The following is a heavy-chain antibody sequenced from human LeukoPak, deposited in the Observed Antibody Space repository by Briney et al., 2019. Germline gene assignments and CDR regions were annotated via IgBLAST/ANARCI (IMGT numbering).Heavy chain of an antibody. J-gene: IGHJ4*02. CDR3: ARGRGIAAAGTPSDY. Sequence: GASVKVSCKASGYTFTSYYMHWVRQATGQGLEWMGWMNPNSGNTGYAQKFQGRVTITRNTSISTAYMELSSLRSEDTAVYYCARGRGIAAAGTPSDYWGQGTLVTVSS. D-gene: IGHD6-13*01. CDR1: GYTFTSYY. V-gene: IGHV1-8*03. CDR2: MNPNSGNT.